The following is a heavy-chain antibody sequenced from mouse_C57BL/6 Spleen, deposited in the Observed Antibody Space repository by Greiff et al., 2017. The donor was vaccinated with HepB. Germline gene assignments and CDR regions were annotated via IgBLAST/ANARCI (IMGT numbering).Heavy chain of an antibody. CDR3: ARGGDGYSDY. J-gene: IGHJ2*01. CDR2: IDPSDSYT. Sequence: VQLQQPGAELVKPGASVKLSCKASGYTFTSYWMQWVKQRPGQGLEWIGEIDPSDSYTNYNQKFKGKATLTVDTSSSTAYMQLSSLTSEDSAVYYCARGGDGYSDYWGQGTTLTVSS. CDR1: GYTFTSYW. D-gene: IGHD2-3*01. V-gene: IGHV1-50*01.